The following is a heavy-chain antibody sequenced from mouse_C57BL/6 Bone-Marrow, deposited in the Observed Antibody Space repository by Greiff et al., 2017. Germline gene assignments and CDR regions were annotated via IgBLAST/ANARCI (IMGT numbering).Heavy chain of an antibody. Sequence: QVQLQQPGAELVKPGASVKMSCKASGYTFTSYWINWVKQRPGQGLEWIGEIYPGGGSTNYNEKFKSKATLTVDTSSSTAYMQLSSLTSEDSAVYYCAREGDYYGSTYYAMDYWGQGTSVTVSS. CDR3: AREGDYYGSTYYAMDY. D-gene: IGHD1-1*01. V-gene: IGHV1-55*01. J-gene: IGHJ4*01. CDR2: IYPGGGST. CDR1: GYTFTSYW.